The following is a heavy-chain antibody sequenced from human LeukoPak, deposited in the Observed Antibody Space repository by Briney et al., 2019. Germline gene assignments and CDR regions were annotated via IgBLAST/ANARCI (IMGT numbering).Heavy chain of an antibody. CDR2: ISGSGGST. Sequence: QPGGSLRLSCAASGFTFSSYAMSWVRQAPGKGLEWVSAISGSGGSTYYADSVKGRFTISRDNCKNTLYLQMNSLRAEDTAVYYCAKANRIAARHPQYFQHWGQGTLVTVSS. J-gene: IGHJ1*01. CDR3: AKANRIAARHPQYFQH. D-gene: IGHD6-6*01. CDR1: GFTFSSYA. V-gene: IGHV3-23*01.